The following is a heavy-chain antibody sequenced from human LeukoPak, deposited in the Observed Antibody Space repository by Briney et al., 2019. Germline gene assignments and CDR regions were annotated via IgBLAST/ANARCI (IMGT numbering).Heavy chain of an antibody. CDR1: GFTFSSYA. Sequence: GGSLRLSCAASGFTFSSYAMSWVRQAPGKGLEWVSAIRGSGGSTYYADSVKGRFTISRDNTKNTLYLQMNSLRAEDTAVYYCAKEGPYCGGDCYFEGSWFDPWGEGPWSPSPQ. CDR2: IRGSGGST. V-gene: IGHV3-23*01. J-gene: IGHJ5*02. D-gene: IGHD2-21*02. CDR3: AKEGPYCGGDCYFEGSWFDP.